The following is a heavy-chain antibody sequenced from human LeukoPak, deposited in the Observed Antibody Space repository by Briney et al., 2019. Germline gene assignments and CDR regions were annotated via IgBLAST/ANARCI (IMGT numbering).Heavy chain of an antibody. Sequence: ASVKVSCKASGYTFTSYDINWVRQATGQGLEWMGWMNPNSGNTGYAQKFQGRVTMTRNTSISTAYMELSSLRSEDTAVYYCARAKEVPAAMMFYWFDPWGQGTLVTVSS. CDR2: MNPNSGNT. D-gene: IGHD2-2*01. J-gene: IGHJ5*02. V-gene: IGHV1-8*01. CDR1: GYTFTSYD. CDR3: ARAKEVPAAMMFYWFDP.